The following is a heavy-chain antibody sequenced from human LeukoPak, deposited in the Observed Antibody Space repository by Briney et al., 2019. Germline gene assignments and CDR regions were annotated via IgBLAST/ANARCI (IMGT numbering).Heavy chain of an antibody. V-gene: IGHV3-15*07. D-gene: IGHD3-22*01. CDR3: ATDFYDST. Sequence: GGSLRLSCATSGFTFSNACMNWVRQAPGKGLEWVGRIRSNSDGETIDYAAPVKGRFTLSRDDSKTTLYLQMNSLQTEDTAVYYCATDFYDSTWGQGTLVTVSS. CDR1: GFTFSNAC. J-gene: IGHJ5*02. CDR2: IRSNSDGETI.